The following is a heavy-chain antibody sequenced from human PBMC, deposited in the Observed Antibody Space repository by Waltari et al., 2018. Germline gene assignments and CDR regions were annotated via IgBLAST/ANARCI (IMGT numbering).Heavy chain of an antibody. J-gene: IGHJ4*02. CDR1: GYSFTSAW. V-gene: IGHV5-10-1*03. Sequence: EVQLVQSGAEANKPGESLRTSCTGSGYSFTSAWISWVPLIPGIGWDWMGKIDPSDSYTNYSPSFQGHVTISADKSISTAYLQWSSLKASDTAMYYCARESGYYYGSGSYYSTRPFDYWGQGTLVTVSS. CDR2: IDPSDSYT. D-gene: IGHD3-10*01. CDR3: ARESGYYYGSGSYYSTRPFDY.